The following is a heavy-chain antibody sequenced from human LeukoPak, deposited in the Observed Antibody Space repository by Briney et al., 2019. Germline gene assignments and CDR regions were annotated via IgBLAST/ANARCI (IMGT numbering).Heavy chain of an antibody. CDR1: GYTFTCYY. CDR2: INPNSGGT. V-gene: IGHV1-2*02. CDR3: ARDIVVVPAASLGGEN. D-gene: IGHD2-2*01. J-gene: IGHJ4*02. Sequence: GASVKVSCKASGYTFTCYYMHWVRQAPGQGLEWMGWINPNSGGTNYAQKFQGRVTMTRDTPISTAYMELSRLRSDDTAVYYCARDIVVVPAASLGGENWGQGTLVTVSS.